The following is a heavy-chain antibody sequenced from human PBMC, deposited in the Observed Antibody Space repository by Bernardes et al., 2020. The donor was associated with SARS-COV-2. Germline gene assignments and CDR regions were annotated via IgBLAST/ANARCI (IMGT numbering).Heavy chain of an antibody. CDR1: GYTFTSYG. V-gene: IGHV1-18*01. J-gene: IGHJ6*02. CDR3: ARDRAHIAVAGTIYYYYGMDV. D-gene: IGHD6-19*01. CDR2: ISAYNGNT. Sequence: ASVKVSCKASGYTFTSYGISWVRQAPGQGLEWMGWISAYNGNTNYAQKLQGRVTMTTDTSTSTAYMELRSLRSDDTAVYYCARDRAHIAVAGTIYYYYGMDVWGQGTTGTVAS.